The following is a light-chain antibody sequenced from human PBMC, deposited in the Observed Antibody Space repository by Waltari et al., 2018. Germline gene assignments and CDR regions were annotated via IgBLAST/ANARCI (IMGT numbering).Light chain of an antibody. CDR2: GAS. Sequence: ERVMTQSPGSLSVSPGERATLSCRASQSVDNDLAWYQQKPGQAPRLLIYGASTRATGIPARFSGSGSGTEFTLNISSLQSEDFAVYSCQQYNNWPWTFGQGTKVEIK. V-gene: IGKV3-15*01. CDR3: QQYNNWPWT. CDR1: QSVDND. J-gene: IGKJ1*01.